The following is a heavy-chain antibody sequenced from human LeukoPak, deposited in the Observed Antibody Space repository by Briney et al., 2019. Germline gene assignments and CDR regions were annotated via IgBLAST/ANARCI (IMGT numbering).Heavy chain of an antibody. J-gene: IGHJ4*02. V-gene: IGHV4-39*01. D-gene: IGHD1-26*01. Sequence: SETLSLTCTVSGGSISSSSYSWGWIRQPPGKGLEWIGSIYYSGSTFYNPSLRSRVTISVDTSKNQFSLKLSSVTAADTAVYYCARQGSGRSSDYWGQGTLVTVSS. CDR2: IYYSGST. CDR1: GGSISSSSYS. CDR3: ARQGSGRSSDY.